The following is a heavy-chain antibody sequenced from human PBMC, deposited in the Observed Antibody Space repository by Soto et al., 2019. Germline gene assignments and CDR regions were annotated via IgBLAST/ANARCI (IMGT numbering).Heavy chain of an antibody. J-gene: IGHJ4*02. CDR2: IWYDGSNK. V-gene: IGHV3-33*01. CDR1: GFTFSSYG. D-gene: IGHD3-22*01. Sequence: QVQLVESGGGVVQPGRSLRLSCAASGFTFSSYGMYWVRQAPGKGLEWVAVIWYDGSNKYYADSVKGRFTISRDNSKNTLYLQVNILRAEDTAVYYCARGSGYYPRDWGQGTLVTVSS. CDR3: ARGSGYYPRD.